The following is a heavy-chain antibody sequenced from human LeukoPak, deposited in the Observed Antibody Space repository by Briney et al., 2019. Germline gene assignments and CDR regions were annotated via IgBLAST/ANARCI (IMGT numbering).Heavy chain of an antibody. D-gene: IGHD4-23*01. V-gene: IGHV3-23*01. Sequence: PGGSLRLSCVASGFTFSNYAMSWVRQAPGKGLEWVSGMSGSGGATYYGDSVKGRFTISRDNSKNTLYLRMIGLRAEDTAVYYCAKDRWTTVVRDLDYWGQGALVTVSS. CDR3: AKDRWTTVVRDLDY. J-gene: IGHJ4*02. CDR1: GFTFSNYA. CDR2: MSGSGGAT.